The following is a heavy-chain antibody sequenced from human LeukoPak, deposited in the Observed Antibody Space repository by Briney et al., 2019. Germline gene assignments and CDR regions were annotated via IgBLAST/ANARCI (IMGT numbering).Heavy chain of an antibody. CDR2: IYYSGST. CDR3: ARGQTTVSYYYYYGMDV. D-gene: IGHD4-4*01. J-gene: IGHJ6*02. CDR1: GGSISSYY. V-gene: IGHV4-59*12. Sequence: SETLSLTCTVSGGSISSYYWSWIRQPPGKGLGWIGYIYYSGSTNYNPSLKSRVTISVDTSKNQFSLKLSSVTAADTAVYYCARGQTTVSYYYYYGMDVWGQGTTVTVSS.